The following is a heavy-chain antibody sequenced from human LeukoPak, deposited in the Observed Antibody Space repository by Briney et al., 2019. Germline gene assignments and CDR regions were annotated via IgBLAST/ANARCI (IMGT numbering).Heavy chain of an antibody. CDR2: MNPNSGNT. CDR1: GYTFTSYD. D-gene: IGHD3-3*01. Sequence: VASVKVSCKASGYTFTSYDINWVRQAAGQGLEWMGWMNPNSGNTGYAQKFQGRVTMTRNTSISTAYMELSSLRSEDTAVYYCARVFGGYDFWSGYYDAFDIWGQGTMVTVSS. J-gene: IGHJ3*02. CDR3: ARVFGGYDFWSGYYDAFDI. V-gene: IGHV1-8*01.